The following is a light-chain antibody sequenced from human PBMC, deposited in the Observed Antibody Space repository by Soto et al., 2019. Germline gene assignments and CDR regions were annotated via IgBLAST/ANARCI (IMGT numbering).Light chain of an antibody. V-gene: IGKV1-39*01. CDR2: GAS. CDR3: QESYSTLWGT. J-gene: IGKJ1*01. CDR1: QSINTY. Sequence: DIQMTQSPSSLSASVGDRATITCQTSQSINTYLNWYQQKPGKAPKLLIYGASSLQSGVPLRFSGSGSGTDFTLTISSLEPEDFATYYCQESYSTLWGTCGQGTKVEIK.